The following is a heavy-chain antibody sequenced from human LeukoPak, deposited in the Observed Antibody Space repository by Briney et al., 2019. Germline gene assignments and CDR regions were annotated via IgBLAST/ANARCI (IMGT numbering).Heavy chain of an antibody. Sequence: GGSLRLSCAASGFTFSSSAMSWVRQVPGKGLEWVSGISASGGSTYYADSVKGRFTISRDNSKNTLYLQMNSLRAEDTAVYYCAREVRVVAAIVDWGQGTLVTVSS. V-gene: IGHV3-23*01. J-gene: IGHJ4*02. CDR3: AREVRVVAAIVD. CDR2: ISASGGST. CDR1: GFTFSSSA. D-gene: IGHD2-15*01.